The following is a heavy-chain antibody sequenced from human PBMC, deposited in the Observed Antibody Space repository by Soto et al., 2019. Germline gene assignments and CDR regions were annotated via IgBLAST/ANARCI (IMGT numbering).Heavy chain of an antibody. J-gene: IGHJ5*02. CDR1: GGSISSGDYY. D-gene: IGHD4-4*01. V-gene: IGHV4-30-4*01. CDR3: ARDSHANSNYLSKWFDP. Sequence: SETLSLTCTVSGGSISSGDYYWSWIRQPPGKGLEWIGYIYYSGSTYYNPSLKSRVTILVDTSKNQFSLKLSSVTAADTAVYYCARDSHANSNYLSKWFDPWGQGTLVTVSS. CDR2: IYYSGST.